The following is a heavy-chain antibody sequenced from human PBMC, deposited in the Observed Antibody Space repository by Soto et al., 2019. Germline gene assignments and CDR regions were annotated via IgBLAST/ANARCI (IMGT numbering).Heavy chain of an antibody. D-gene: IGHD1-1*01. CDR2: INHSGTS. CDR1: GGSFSGFS. V-gene: IGHV4-34*01. J-gene: IGHJ6*02. CDR3: ASVAETGTPLRGPYYYYGMDV. Sequence: SETLSLTCAVYGGSFSGFSWNWIRQPPGKGLEWIGEINHSGTSNYNPSLKSRVTILPDTSKSHFSLKLTSVTAADTAVYYCASVAETGTPLRGPYYYYGMDVWGQGTTVTVSS.